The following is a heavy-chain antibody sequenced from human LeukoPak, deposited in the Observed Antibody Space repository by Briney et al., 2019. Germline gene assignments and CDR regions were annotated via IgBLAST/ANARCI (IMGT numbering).Heavy chain of an antibody. CDR2: ISSDSRTT. CDR1: GFTFSSYS. J-gene: IGHJ4*02. D-gene: IGHD3-10*01. CDR3: AKDSSGSGSYWDY. Sequence: PGGSLRLSCAASGFTFSSYSMNWVRQAPGKGLEWVSYISSDSRTTYYADSVKGRFTISRDNSKNTLYLQMNSLRAEDTAVYYCAKDSSGSGSYWDYWGQGTLVTVSS. V-gene: IGHV3-48*01.